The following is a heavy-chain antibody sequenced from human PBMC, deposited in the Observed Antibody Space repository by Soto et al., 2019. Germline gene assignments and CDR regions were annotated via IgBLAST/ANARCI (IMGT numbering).Heavy chain of an antibody. CDR3: ARDPAP. CDR1: GGSITRGGYY. CDR2: IYNSGTT. J-gene: IGHJ5*02. Sequence: TLSLTWTVSGGSITRGGYYWSWIRQHPGKGLEWIGYIYNSGTTYYNPSLKSRVTISVDTSKNQFSLKLTSVTAADTAVYYCARDPAPWGQGTLVTVSS. V-gene: IGHV4-31*02.